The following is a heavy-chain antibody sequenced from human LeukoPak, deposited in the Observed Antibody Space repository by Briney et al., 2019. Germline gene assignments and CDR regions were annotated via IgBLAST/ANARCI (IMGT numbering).Heavy chain of an antibody. CDR3: AKAVTSDYHSLYYNYYMDV. CDR1: GFTFRSYG. V-gene: IGHV3-30*18. CDR2: ISYDGSNK. D-gene: IGHD3-10*01. J-gene: IGHJ6*03. Sequence: GGSLRLSCAPSGFTFRSYGMHWVRQAPGKGLEWVAVISYDGSNKYFGDSVKGRFTISRDNSKNTLYLQMDSLRAEDTAIYYCAKAVTSDYHSLYYNYYMDVWGEGTTVTVSS.